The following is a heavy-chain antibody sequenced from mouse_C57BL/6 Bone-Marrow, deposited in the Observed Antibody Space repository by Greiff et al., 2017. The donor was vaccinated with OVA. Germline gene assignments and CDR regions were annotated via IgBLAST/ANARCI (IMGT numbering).Heavy chain of an antibody. V-gene: IGHV1-81*01. Sequence: VQLQQSGAELARPGASVKLSCKASGYTFTSYGISWVKQRTGQGLEWIGEIYPRSGNTYYNEKFNGKATLTADKSSSTAYMELRSLTSEDSAVYFCARSGITTVVVDYFDYWGQGTTLTVSS. CDR3: ARSGITTVVVDYFDY. CDR2: IYPRSGNT. CDR1: GYTFTSYG. D-gene: IGHD1-1*01. J-gene: IGHJ2*01.